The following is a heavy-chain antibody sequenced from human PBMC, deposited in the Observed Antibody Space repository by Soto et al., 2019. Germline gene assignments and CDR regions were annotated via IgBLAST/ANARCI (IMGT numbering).Heavy chain of an antibody. CDR2: INPSGGST. D-gene: IGHD6-19*01. CDR3: ARDQSSGWYYFDY. CDR1: GGTFSSYA. V-gene: IGHV1-46*03. Sequence: ASVKVSCKASGGTFSSYAISWVRQAPGQGLEWMGIINPSGGSTSYAQKFQGRVTMTRDTSTSTVYMELSSLRSEDTAVYYCARDQSSGWYYFDYWGQGTLVTVSS. J-gene: IGHJ4*02.